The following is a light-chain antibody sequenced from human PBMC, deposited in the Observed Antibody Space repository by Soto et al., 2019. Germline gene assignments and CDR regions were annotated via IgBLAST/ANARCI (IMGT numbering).Light chain of an antibody. CDR2: GAS. CDR1: RRVYSC. V-gene: IGKV3D-11*01. Sequence: EILMTQSPATLSVSPGESATLSCRASRRVYSCLAWYQQRPAQAPTILLYGASTRATGGPARFSGRGSGTAFTLTISSLEPEDFAVYYCQQRSNWQAATFGGGTKVDIK. CDR3: QQRSNWQAAT. J-gene: IGKJ4*01.